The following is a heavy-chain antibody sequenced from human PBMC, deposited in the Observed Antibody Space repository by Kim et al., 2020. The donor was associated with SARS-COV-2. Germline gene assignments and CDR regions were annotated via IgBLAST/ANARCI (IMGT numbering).Heavy chain of an antibody. D-gene: IGHD3-10*01. J-gene: IGHJ6*02. Sequence: GGSLRLSCVASGFSFSTYSMHWVRQAPGKGLEWVSSITSTSTYTYYVESVKGRFTISRDNAKNSLYLQMNSLRAEDTAVYYCARDPGGRFGELLYASGLDVWGQGTTVTVS. CDR3: ARDPGGRFGELLYASGLDV. CDR1: GFSFSTYS. CDR2: ITSTSTYT. V-gene: IGHV3-21*01.